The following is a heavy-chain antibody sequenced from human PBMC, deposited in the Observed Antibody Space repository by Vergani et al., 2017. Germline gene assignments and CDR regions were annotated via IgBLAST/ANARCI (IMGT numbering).Heavy chain of an antibody. CDR1: GGTFSSYA. CDR3: TGDLGYYDSSGYIWASHAFDV. D-gene: IGHD3-22*01. V-gene: IGHV1-69*01. CDR2: IIPIFGTA. J-gene: IGHJ3*01. Sequence: QVQLVQSGAEVKKPGSSVKVSCKASGGTFSSYAISWVRQAPGQGLEWMGGIIPIFGTANYAPKFQCRVTITADESTSTASMALRSLRSEDTAVYYCTGDLGYYDSSGYIWASHAFDVWRQGTMVTVSS.